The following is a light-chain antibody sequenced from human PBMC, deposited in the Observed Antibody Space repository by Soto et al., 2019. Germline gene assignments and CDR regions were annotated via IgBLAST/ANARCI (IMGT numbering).Light chain of an antibody. CDR3: QQDNDWPLST. J-gene: IGKJ2*01. Sequence: EIVMTQSPATLSVSPGERATLSCRASQSVSSNLAWYQQKPVQAPRLLIFGSYTRATGIPARFSGSASGTEFTLSISRLQSEDLGVYSWQQDNDWPLSTFGQGTKLE. CDR1: QSVSSN. CDR2: GSY. V-gene: IGKV3-15*01.